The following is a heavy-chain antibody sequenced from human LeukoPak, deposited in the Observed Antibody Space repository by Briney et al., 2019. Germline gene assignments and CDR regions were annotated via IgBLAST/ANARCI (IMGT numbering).Heavy chain of an antibody. V-gene: IGHV3-11*01. CDR3: ARVSPFYYGSGGYYLNY. J-gene: IGHJ4*02. D-gene: IGHD3-10*01. Sequence: GGSLRLSCAASGFTFSDYYMSWFRQAPGKGLEWVSYISSGYTIFYADSVKGRFTISRDNAKNSLYLQMNSLRAEDTAVYYRARVSPFYYGSGGYYLNYWGQGALVTVSS. CDR2: ISSGYTI. CDR1: GFTFSDYY.